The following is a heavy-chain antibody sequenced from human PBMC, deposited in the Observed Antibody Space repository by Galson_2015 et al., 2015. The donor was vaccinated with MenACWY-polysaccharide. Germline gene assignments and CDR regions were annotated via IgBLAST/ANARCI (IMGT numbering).Heavy chain of an antibody. D-gene: IGHD1-26*01. V-gene: IGHV3-23*01. Sequence: SLRLSCAASGFNFSIYVMTWVRQAPGKGLEWVSAISSGSDTAYYTDSVKGRFTISRYNSKDTLHLQMDSLRAEDTAVYYCVKGGWADNWGQGTLVTVSS. J-gene: IGHJ4*02. CDR2: ISSGSDTA. CDR3: VKGGWADN. CDR1: GFNFSIYV.